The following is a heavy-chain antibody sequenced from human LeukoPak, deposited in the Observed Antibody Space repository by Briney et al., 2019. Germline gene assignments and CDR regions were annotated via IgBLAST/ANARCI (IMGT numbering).Heavy chain of an antibody. Sequence: ASVKVSCKASGGTFSSYAISWVRQAPGQGLEWMGGIIPIFGTANYAQKFQGRVTITADESTSTAYMELRSLRSDDTAVYYCASEGPVGELSYWGQGTLGTVSS. CDR1: GGTFSSYA. J-gene: IGHJ4*02. D-gene: IGHD3-10*01. CDR2: IIPIFGTA. CDR3: ASEGPVGELSY. V-gene: IGHV1-69*13.